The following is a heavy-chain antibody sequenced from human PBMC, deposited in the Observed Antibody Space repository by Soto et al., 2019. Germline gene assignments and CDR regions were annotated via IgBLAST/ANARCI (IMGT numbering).Heavy chain of an antibody. J-gene: IGHJ3*02. CDR2: ITGSAGST. Sequence: PGGSLRLSCAASGFTFSSFAMSWVRQAPGKGLEWVSEITGSAGSTYYADSVKGRFTISRDNSRDTLYVQMNTLRAEDTAVYYSAQDAFGGAFDIWGLVQTVTV. D-gene: IGHD2-15*01. CDR3: AQDAFGGAFDI. V-gene: IGHV3-23*01. CDR1: GFTFSSFA.